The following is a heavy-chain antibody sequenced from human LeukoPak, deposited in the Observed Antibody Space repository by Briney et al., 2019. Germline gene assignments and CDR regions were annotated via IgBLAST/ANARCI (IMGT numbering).Heavy chain of an antibody. Sequence: GGSLRLSCAASGFTFINYWMSWVRQAPGKGLEWVSNIKQDVSEKYYVDSVKGRFTISRDNAKNSLYLQMNSLRAEDTAVYYCARDLAAAGFYFFDYWGQGSLVTVSS. D-gene: IGHD6-13*01. CDR3: ARDLAAAGFYFFDY. J-gene: IGHJ4*02. CDR1: GFTFINYW. V-gene: IGHV3-7*01. CDR2: IKQDVSEK.